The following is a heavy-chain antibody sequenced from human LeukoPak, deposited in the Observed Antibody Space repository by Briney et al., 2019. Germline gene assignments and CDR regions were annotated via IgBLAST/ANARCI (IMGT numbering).Heavy chain of an antibody. CDR1: GFPFSSHG. Sequence: GGSLRLSCAASGFPFSSHGMSWVRQAPGKGLEWVSGIIGGGSAYYADSVEGRFTISGDDSRNTLFLQMNSLRAEDTAVYYCAHGAMYQLDYWGQGTLVTVSS. V-gene: IGHV3-23*01. CDR3: AHGAMYQLDY. D-gene: IGHD2-2*01. CDR2: IIGGGSA. J-gene: IGHJ4*02.